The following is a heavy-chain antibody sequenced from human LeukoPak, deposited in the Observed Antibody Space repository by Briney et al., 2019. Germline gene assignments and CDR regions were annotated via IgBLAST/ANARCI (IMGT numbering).Heavy chain of an antibody. D-gene: IGHD6-6*01. Sequence: PGGSLRLSCAASGFTFSSYAMSWVRQAPGKGLEWVSAISGSGGSTYYADSVKGRFTVSRDNSKNTLYLQMNSLRAEDTAVYYCAKDFNLRSPLIPIAARPVYYFDYWGQGTLVTVSS. J-gene: IGHJ4*02. CDR2: ISGSGGST. V-gene: IGHV3-23*01. CDR1: GFTFSSYA. CDR3: AKDFNLRSPLIPIAARPVYYFDY.